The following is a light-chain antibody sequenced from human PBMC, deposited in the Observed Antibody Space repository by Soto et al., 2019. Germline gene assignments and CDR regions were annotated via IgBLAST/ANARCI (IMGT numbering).Light chain of an antibody. J-gene: IGKJ5*01. CDR3: QQYDNWPPIT. Sequence: EIVLTQSACTLSLSPGERATLSCRASQSVSSNLAWYQQKPGQAPRLLIYDASTRASGIPARVSGSGPATEFTLTISSLQSEDFAVYYCQQYDNWPPITFGQGTRLEIK. V-gene: IGKV3-15*01. CDR2: DAS. CDR1: QSVSSN.